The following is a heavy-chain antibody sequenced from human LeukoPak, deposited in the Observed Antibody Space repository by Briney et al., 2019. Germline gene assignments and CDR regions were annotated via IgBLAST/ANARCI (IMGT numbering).Heavy chain of an antibody. Sequence: GRSLRLSCAASGFNFSTYGMHWVRQAPGKGLEWVAVIWYDGSIKNYADSVKGRFTFSRDNSKNTVYLQMDSLRAEDTALYYCARGQQLVKTDWGQGTLVTVSS. CDR1: GFNFSTYG. D-gene: IGHD6-13*01. CDR2: IWYDGSIK. CDR3: ARGQQLVKTD. V-gene: IGHV3-33*01. J-gene: IGHJ4*02.